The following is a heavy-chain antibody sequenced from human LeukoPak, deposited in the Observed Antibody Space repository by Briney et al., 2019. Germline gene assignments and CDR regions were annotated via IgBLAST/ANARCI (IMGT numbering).Heavy chain of an antibody. V-gene: IGHV3-23*01. Sequence: GESLRLSCAASGFTFSSYAMSWVRQAPGKGLEWVSAISGSGGSTYYADSVKGRFTISRDNSKNTLYLQMNSLRAEDTAVYYCAKARYTSHMRGWFDPWGQGTLVTVSS. CDR3: AKARYTSHMRGWFDP. CDR2: ISGSGGST. CDR1: GFTFSSYA. J-gene: IGHJ5*02. D-gene: IGHD6-13*01.